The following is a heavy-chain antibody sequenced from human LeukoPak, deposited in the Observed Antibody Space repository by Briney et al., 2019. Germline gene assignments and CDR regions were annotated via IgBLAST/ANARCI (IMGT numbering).Heavy chain of an antibody. J-gene: IGHJ6*02. V-gene: IGHV1-69*13. CDR1: GGTFSSYA. Sequence: ASVKVSCKASGGTFSSYAISWVRQAPGQGLEWMGGIIPIFGTANYAQKFQGRVTITADESTSTAYMELSSLRSEDTAVYYCASSKDDYGDYLMGPGGDNYYYYGMDVWGQGTTVTVSS. CDR2: IIPIFGTA. D-gene: IGHD4-17*01. CDR3: ASSKDDYGDYLMGPGGDNYYYYGMDV.